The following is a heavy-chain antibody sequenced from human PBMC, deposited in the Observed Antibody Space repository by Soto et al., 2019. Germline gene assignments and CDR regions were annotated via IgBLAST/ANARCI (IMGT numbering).Heavy chain of an antibody. V-gene: IGHV3-30-3*01. CDR3: ARDQHAWNYGTYYYYYYGMDV. Sequence: QVQLVESGGGVVQPGRSLRLSCAASGFTFSSYAMHWVRQAPGKGLEWVAVISYDGSNKYYADSVKGRFTISRDNSKNTLYLQMNSLRAEDTAVYYCARDQHAWNYGTYYYYYYGMDVWGQGTTVTVSS. CDR1: GFTFSSYA. CDR2: ISYDGSNK. D-gene: IGHD1-7*01. J-gene: IGHJ6*02.